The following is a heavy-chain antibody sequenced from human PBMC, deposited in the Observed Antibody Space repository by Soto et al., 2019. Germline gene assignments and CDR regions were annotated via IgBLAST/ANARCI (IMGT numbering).Heavy chain of an antibody. Sequence: EVQVVESGGGLVQPGGSLRLSCAASGFTFSSYEMNWVRQAPGKGLEWVSYISSSGSTIHYADSAKGRFTISRDNAKNSLYLQLDSLRVEDTAVYYCARDMGYSGFDYWGQGTLVIVSS. J-gene: IGHJ4*02. CDR1: GFTFSSYE. CDR2: ISSSGSTI. V-gene: IGHV3-48*03. D-gene: IGHD4-4*01. CDR3: ARDMGYSGFDY.